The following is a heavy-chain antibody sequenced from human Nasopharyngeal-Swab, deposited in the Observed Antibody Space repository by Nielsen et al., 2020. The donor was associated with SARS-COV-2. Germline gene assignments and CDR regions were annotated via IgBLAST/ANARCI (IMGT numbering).Heavy chain of an antibody. CDR1: GFTFSSYA. CDR2: IYSGGSST. Sequence: GGSLRLSCAASGFTFSSYAMSWVRQAPGKGLEWVSVIYSGGSSTYYADSVKGRFTIPRDNSKNTLYLQMNSLRAEDTAVYYCAKEYGYSYGYPDYWGQGTLVTVSS. J-gene: IGHJ4*02. CDR3: AKEYGYSYGYPDY. V-gene: IGHV3-23*03. D-gene: IGHD5-18*01.